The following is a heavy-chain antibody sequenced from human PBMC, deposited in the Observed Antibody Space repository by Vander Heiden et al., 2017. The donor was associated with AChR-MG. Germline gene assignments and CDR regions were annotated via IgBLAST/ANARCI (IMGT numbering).Heavy chain of an antibody. CDR1: GLTFSSYT. CDR2: ISSSNTFI. V-gene: IGHV3-21*01. CDR3: ARELGVGYGEDAFDI. Sequence: EVQLAESGRGLVKPGGSLGISCAGSGLTFSSYTMNWVRQATGKGVEWVSSISSSNTFIYYADSLKGRFTISRDNAKNSLYLQMNSLRAEDTAVYYCARELGVGYGEDAFDIWGQGTKVTVSS. D-gene: IGHD4-17*01. J-gene: IGHJ3*02.